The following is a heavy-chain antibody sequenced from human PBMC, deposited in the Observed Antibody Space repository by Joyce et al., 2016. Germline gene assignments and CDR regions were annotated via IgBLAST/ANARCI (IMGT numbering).Heavy chain of an antibody. V-gene: IGHV4-59*11. CDR3: ARAGDGYTGGDMDY. D-gene: IGHD5-18*01. Sequence: QVQLQESGPGLVKPSETLSLTCSVSGGSIRDHYWSWIRQPPGQGLEWIGFIFYSGTTTYNPALKTRVSISVDMPRSHFSLTLTSVTTADTAVYYCARAGDGYTGGDMDYWGQGIQVTVSS. CDR1: GGSIRDHY. CDR2: IFYSGTT. J-gene: IGHJ4*02.